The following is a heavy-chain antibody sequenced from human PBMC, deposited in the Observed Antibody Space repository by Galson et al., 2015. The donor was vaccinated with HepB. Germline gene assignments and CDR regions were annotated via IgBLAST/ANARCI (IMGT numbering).Heavy chain of an antibody. CDR2: SRNKDNSYTT. V-gene: IGHV3-72*01. CDR1: GLNLRDYY. Sequence: SLRLSCAASGLNLRDYYMDWVRQAPGKGLEWVGRSRNKDNSYTTEYAASVYGRLTISRDDSKNSMYLQMNSLKTEDTAVYYCCKLERRGPTDMDVWGQGTTVTVSS. D-gene: IGHD1-1*01. J-gene: IGHJ6*02. CDR3: CKLERRGPTDMDV.